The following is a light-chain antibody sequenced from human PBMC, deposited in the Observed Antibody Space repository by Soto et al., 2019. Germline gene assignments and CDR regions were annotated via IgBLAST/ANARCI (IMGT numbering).Light chain of an antibody. V-gene: IGKV3-11*01. CDR1: QSVSSY. Sequence: ETVLTQSPATLSLSPGERATLSCRASQSVSSYLAWYQWKPGQAPRLLIYDASNRATGIPARFSGSGSGTDFTLTISSLEPEDFAVYYCQQYNNWPRTFGQGTKVDIK. J-gene: IGKJ1*01. CDR2: DAS. CDR3: QQYNNWPRT.